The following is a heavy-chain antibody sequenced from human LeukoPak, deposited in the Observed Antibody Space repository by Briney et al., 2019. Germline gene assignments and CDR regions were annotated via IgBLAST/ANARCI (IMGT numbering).Heavy chain of an antibody. V-gene: IGHV4-59*01. D-gene: IGHD3-22*01. J-gene: IGHJ4*02. CDR1: GGSISSYY. CDR2: ADYSGNT. CDR3: ARAGGGYSFDY. Sequence: SETLSLTCTVSGGSISSYYWNWIRQPPGRTLEWIGYADYSGNTNYNPSLKSRITISVHTSKNQFFLKLSSVTAADTAVYYCARAGGGYSFDYWGQGTPVSVSS.